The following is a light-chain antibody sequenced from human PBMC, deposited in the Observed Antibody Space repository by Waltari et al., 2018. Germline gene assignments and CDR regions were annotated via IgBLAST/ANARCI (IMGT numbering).Light chain of an antibody. V-gene: IGLV3-19*01. CDR2: GKN. J-gene: IGLJ2*01. Sequence: SSELTQDPAVSVALGQTVRITCHGDILRTFSANWSRQKTGQAPELVIYGKNNRPSGIPDRFSASSSGTTTSLTITGAQAEDEADYYCSSRDISGDVVFGGGTELTVL. CDR3: SSRDISGDVV. CDR1: ILRTFS.